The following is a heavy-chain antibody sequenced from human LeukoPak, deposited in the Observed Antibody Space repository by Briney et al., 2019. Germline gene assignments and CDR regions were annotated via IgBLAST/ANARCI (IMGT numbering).Heavy chain of an antibody. CDR1: GFTFSSYA. CDR2: ISGSGGST. Sequence: GGSLRLSCAASGFTFSSYAMSWVRQAPGKGLEWVSAISGSGGSTYYADSVKGRFTISRDNAKNSLYLQMNSLRAEDTAVYYCARSSGSYYYDYWGQGTLVTVSS. D-gene: IGHD1-26*01. J-gene: IGHJ4*02. CDR3: ARSSGSYYYDY. V-gene: IGHV3-23*01.